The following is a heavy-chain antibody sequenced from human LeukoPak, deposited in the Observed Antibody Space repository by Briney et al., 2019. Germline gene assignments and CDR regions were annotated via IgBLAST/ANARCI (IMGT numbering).Heavy chain of an antibody. J-gene: IGHJ4*02. CDR2: INQDGSDK. V-gene: IGHV3-7*05. Sequence: QSGGSLRLSCAASGFTFRNYWMSWVRQAPGKGLEWVANINQDGSDKNHVDSVKGRFTISRDNAKNSLYLQMNSLRPEDTAVYYCARGAPYRDSDDYWGQGTLVIVSS. D-gene: IGHD1-26*01. CDR3: ARGAPYRDSDDY. CDR1: GFTFRNYW.